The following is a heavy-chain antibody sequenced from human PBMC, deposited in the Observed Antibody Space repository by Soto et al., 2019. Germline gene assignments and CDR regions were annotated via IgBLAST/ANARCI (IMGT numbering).Heavy chain of an antibody. D-gene: IGHD3-22*01. CDR3: ARDQGYYDSSGGAFDI. J-gene: IGHJ3*02. Sequence: SVQVSCQASGGTFSSYAISWVRQAPGQGLEWMGGIIPIFGTANYAQKFQGRVTITADEYTSTAYMELSSLRSEDTAVYYCARDQGYYDSSGGAFDIWGQGTMVTVSS. CDR2: IIPIFGTA. CDR1: GGTFSSYA. V-gene: IGHV1-69*13.